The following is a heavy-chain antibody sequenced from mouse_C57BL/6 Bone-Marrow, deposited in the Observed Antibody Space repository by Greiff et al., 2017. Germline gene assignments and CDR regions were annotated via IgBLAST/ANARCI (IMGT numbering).Heavy chain of an antibody. CDR2: IYPRSGNT. Sequence: QVQLQQSGAELARPGASVKLSCKASGYTFTSYGISWVKQRTGQGLEWIGEIYPRSGNTYYNEKFKGKATLTADKSSSTAYMELRSLTSEDSAVXVCARCYDYYYAMDYWGQGTSVTVSS. CDR1: GYTFTSYG. CDR3: ARCYDYYYAMDY. D-gene: IGHD2-4*01. J-gene: IGHJ4*01. V-gene: IGHV1-81*01.